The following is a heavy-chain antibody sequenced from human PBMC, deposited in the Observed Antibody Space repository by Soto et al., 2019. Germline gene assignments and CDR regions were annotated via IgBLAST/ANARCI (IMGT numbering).Heavy chain of an antibody. V-gene: IGHV4-34*01. J-gene: IGHJ4*02. CDR1: GGSFSGYY. Sequence: TSETLSLTCAVYGGSFSGYYWSWIRQPPGKGLEWIGEINHSGSTNYNPSLKSRVTISVDTSKNQFSLKLSSVTAADTAVYYCARAGIAAALGAYFDYWGQGTLVTVSS. CDR3: ARAGIAAALGAYFDY. D-gene: IGHD6-25*01. CDR2: INHSGST.